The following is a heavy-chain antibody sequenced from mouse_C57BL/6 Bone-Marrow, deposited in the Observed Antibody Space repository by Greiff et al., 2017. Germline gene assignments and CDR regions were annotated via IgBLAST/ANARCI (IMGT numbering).Heavy chain of an antibody. Sequence: QVQLQQSGAELVRPGASVKLSCKASGYTFTDYYINWVKQRPGQGLEWIARIYPGSGNTYYNEKFKGKATLTAEKSSSTAYMQLSSLTSEDSAVYFCARWGVYYGDDEGAYYFDYWGQGTTLTVSS. V-gene: IGHV1-76*01. CDR1: GYTFTDYY. D-gene: IGHD2-2*01. CDR2: IYPGSGNT. CDR3: ARWGVYYGDDEGAYYFDY. J-gene: IGHJ2*01.